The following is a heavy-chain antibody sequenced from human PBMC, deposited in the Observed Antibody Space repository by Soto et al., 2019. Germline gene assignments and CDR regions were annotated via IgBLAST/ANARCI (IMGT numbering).Heavy chain of an antibody. CDR3: AKDLTRQLAYWLDP. J-gene: IGHJ5*02. CDR2: INAHSGGT. CDR1: GFSFTGYY. D-gene: IGHD6-6*01. V-gene: IGHV1-2*02. Sequence: QVQWVQSGAAVKKPGASVKVSCKASGFSFTGYYIHWLRQAPGQGLEWMGWINAHSGGTEYAQKFQGRVTLTRDTSIATAYLTLTSLTSDDTALYYCAKDLTRQLAYWLDPWGQGTQVTVSS.